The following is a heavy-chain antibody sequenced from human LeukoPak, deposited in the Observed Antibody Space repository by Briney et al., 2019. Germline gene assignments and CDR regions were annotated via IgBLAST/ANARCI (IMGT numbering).Heavy chain of an antibody. CDR2: IYYSGST. D-gene: IGHD5-18*01. CDR3: ARWLQDYYYYYMDV. CDR1: GGSISSYH. V-gene: IGHV4-59*01. Sequence: SETLSLTCPVSGGSISSYHWSWIRQPPGKGLEWIGYIYYSGSTNYNPSLKSRVTISVDTSKNQFSLKLSSVTAADTAVYYCARWLQDYYYYYMDVWGKGTTVTVSS. J-gene: IGHJ6*03.